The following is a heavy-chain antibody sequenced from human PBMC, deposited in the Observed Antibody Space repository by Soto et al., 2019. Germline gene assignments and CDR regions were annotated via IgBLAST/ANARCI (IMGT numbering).Heavy chain of an antibody. Sequence: QVQLVQSGAEVKKPGASVKVSCKASGYTFTIYDINWVRQATGQGLAWMGWRNPNSGNTGYAQKFQGRVTMTRNTSISTAYMELSSLRSEDTAMYYCAREVGSRIDYWGQGTLVTVSS. CDR1: GYTFTIYD. CDR3: AREVGSRIDY. CDR2: RNPNSGNT. V-gene: IGHV1-8*01. D-gene: IGHD6-13*01. J-gene: IGHJ4*02.